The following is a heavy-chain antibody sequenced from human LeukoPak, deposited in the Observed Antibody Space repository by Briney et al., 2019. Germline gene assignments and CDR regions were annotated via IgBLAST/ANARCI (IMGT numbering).Heavy chain of an antibody. J-gene: IGHJ4*02. CDR1: GGTSITHI. D-gene: IGHD6-6*01. V-gene: IGHV1-69*01. CDR3: AREYSSSLRYFDY. CDR2: IIPIFGTA. Sequence: SVKVSCKASGGTSITHIINWVRQAPGQGLEWMGGIIPIFGTANYAQKFQGRVTITADESTSTAYMELSSLRSEDTAVYYCAREYSSSLRYFDYWGQGTLVTVSS.